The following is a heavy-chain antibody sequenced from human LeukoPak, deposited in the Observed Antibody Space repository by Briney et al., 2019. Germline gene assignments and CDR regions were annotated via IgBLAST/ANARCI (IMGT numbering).Heavy chain of an antibody. J-gene: IGHJ4*02. CDR2: IYYSGST. Sequence: SETLSLTCTVSGGSISSYYWSWIRQPPGKGLEWIGYIYYSGSTNYNPSLKSRVTISVDTSKNQFSLKLSSVTAAGTAVYYCAGLYDSSGYSSYWGQGTLVTVSS. V-gene: IGHV4-59*01. CDR1: GGSISSYY. CDR3: AGLYDSSGYSSY. D-gene: IGHD3-22*01.